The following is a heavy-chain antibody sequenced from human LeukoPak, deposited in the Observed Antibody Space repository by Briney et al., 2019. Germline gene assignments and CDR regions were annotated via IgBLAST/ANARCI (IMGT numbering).Heavy chain of an antibody. J-gene: IGHJ4*02. V-gene: IGHV4-4*07. Sequence: SETLSLTCTVSGGSISSYYWSWIRQPAGKGLEWIGRIYTSGSTNYNPSLKSRVTMSVDTSKNQFSLKLSSVTAADTAVYCCARDDPDNCSGGSCYYTWGQGTLVTVSS. CDR3: ARDDPDNCSGGSCYYT. D-gene: IGHD2-15*01. CDR1: GGSISSYY. CDR2: IYTSGST.